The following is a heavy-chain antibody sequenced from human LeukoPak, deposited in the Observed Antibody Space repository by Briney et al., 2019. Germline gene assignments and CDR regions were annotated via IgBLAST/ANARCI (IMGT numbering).Heavy chain of an antibody. Sequence: PGGSLRLSCAASGFTFSSYWMSWVRQAPGKGLEWVANIKQDGTEKFYVDSVKGRFTISRDNAKNSVYLQMNSLRAEDTAVYYCATYYSWAIFDYWGQGTLVTVSS. CDR3: ATYYSWAIFDY. D-gene: IGHD4-11*01. J-gene: IGHJ4*02. CDR1: GFTFSSYW. V-gene: IGHV3-7*01. CDR2: IKQDGTEK.